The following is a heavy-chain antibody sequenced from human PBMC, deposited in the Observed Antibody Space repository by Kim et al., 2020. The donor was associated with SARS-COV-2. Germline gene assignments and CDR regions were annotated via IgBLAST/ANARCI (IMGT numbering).Heavy chain of an antibody. CDR3: ASGGPTYYYDSSGYTSFDY. V-gene: IGHV1-18*04. J-gene: IGHJ4*02. CDR2: ISAYNGNT. Sequence: ASVKVSCKASGYTFTSYGISWVRQAPGQGLEWMGWISAYNGNTNYAQKLQGRVTMTTDTSTSTAYMELRSLRSDDTAVYYCASGGPTYYYDSSGYTSFDYWGQGTLVTVSS. D-gene: IGHD3-22*01. CDR1: GYTFTSYG.